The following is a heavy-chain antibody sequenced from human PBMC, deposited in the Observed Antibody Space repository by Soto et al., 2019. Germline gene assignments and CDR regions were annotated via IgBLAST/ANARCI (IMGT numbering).Heavy chain of an antibody. Sequence: GASVKVSCKASGYTFTSYDINWVRQATGQGLEWMGWMNPNSGNTGYAQKFQGRVTMTRNTSISTAYVELSSLRSEDTAVYYCARASRGYYYYYCSTDVWGKGTTVTVSS. CDR2: MNPNSGNT. CDR3: ARASRGYYYYYCSTDV. J-gene: IGHJ6*03. D-gene: IGHD3-10*01. V-gene: IGHV1-8*01. CDR1: GYTFTSYD.